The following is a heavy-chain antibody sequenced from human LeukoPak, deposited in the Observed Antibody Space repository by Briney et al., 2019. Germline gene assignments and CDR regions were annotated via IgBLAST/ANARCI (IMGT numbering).Heavy chain of an antibody. CDR3: AGSGYVFDD. J-gene: IGHJ4*02. Sequence: PGGSLRLSCVASGFTFSNAWMSWVRQAPGKGLEWVGLIKSNIDGGTKDYAAPVKGRFTISRDDSKNTLYLQMNGLKTEDTAVYYCAGSGYVFDDWGQGTLVTVSS. CDR2: IKSNIDGGTK. CDR1: GFTFSNAW. D-gene: IGHD3-22*01. V-gene: IGHV3-15*01.